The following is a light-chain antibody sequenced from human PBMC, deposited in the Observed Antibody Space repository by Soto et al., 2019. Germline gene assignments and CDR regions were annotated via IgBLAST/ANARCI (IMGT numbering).Light chain of an antibody. CDR2: AAS. J-gene: IGKJ4*01. Sequence: DIQMTQSPPSLSASLGDRVTITCRASQGIGVYLAWFQQKPGNAPKLLIYAASTLQSGVPSRFSGSGSGTDFTLTVSSPQPEDVATYYCQKYNSAPLTFGGGTRVEIK. CDR1: QGIGVY. CDR3: QKYNSAPLT. V-gene: IGKV1-27*01.